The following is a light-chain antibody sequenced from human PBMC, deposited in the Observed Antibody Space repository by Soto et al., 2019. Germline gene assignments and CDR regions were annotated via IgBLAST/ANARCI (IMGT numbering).Light chain of an antibody. CDR2: EVS. Sequence: QSVLTQPPSASGSPGQSVTISCTGTSSDVGGYNYVSWYQQHPGKAPRLIIFEVSKRPSGVPDRFSGSKSGNTASLTVSGLQAEDEADYYCSSHADNYNYVFGTGTKVTVL. CDR1: SSDVGGYNY. J-gene: IGLJ1*01. CDR3: SSHADNYNYV. V-gene: IGLV2-8*01.